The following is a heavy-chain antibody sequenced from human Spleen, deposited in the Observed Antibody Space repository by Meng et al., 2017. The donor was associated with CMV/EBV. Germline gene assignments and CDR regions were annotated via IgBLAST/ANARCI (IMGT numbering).Heavy chain of an antibody. CDR3: ARSNFWSGYSEFDY. V-gene: IGHV3-30*02. CDR2: IRYDGSNP. CDR1: AFSFSNYA. D-gene: IGHD3-3*01. J-gene: IGHJ4*02. Sequence: GESLKISCAASAFSFSNYAIHWVRQAPGKGLEWVAFIRYDGSNPYYADSVKGRFTISRDNSKNTLYLQMGSLTAEDTAVYYCARSNFWSGYSEFDYWGQGTLVTVSS.